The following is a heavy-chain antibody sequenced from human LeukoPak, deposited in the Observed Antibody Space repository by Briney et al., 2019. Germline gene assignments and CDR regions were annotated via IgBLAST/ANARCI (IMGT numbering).Heavy chain of an antibody. J-gene: IGHJ2*01. CDR1: GFTFSDYY. CDR2: ISSSGSTI. CDR3: ARDGAFTGPHWWFDL. D-gene: IGHD2-8*02. V-gene: IGHV3-11*04. Sequence: GGSLRLSCAASGFTFSDYYMSWIRQAPGKGLEWVSYISSSGSTIYYADSVKGRFTISRDSAKNSVYLQMNSLTDEDTAMYYCARDGAFTGPHWWFDLWGRGTLVTVSS.